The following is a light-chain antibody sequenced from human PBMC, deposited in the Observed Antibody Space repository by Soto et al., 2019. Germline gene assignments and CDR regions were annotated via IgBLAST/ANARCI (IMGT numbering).Light chain of an antibody. CDR3: QQLFRYPLA. CDR1: EGIVNY. V-gene: IGKV1-9*01. J-gene: IGKJ5*01. CDR2: GAS. Sequence: IQLTQSPSSLSASVGDGVTITWRASEGIVNYLAWYQQQPGKAPKLLIYGASTLQGGVPSRFTGSGSGTDFTLTISSLQPEDFATYHCQQLFRYPLAFGQGTRLEIK.